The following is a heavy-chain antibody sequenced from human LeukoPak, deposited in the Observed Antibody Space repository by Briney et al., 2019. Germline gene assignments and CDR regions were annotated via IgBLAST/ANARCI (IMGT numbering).Heavy chain of an antibody. CDR3: ARHRDYDYVWGSYRPDYFDY. D-gene: IGHD3-16*02. Sequence: SETLSLTCTVSGGSISSYYWSWIRQPPGKGLEWIGYTYYSGSTNYNPSLKSRVTISVDTSKNQFSLKLSSVTAADTAVYYCARHRDYDYVWGSYRPDYFDYWGQGTLVTVSS. CDR2: TYYSGST. CDR1: GGSISSYY. V-gene: IGHV4-59*08. J-gene: IGHJ4*02.